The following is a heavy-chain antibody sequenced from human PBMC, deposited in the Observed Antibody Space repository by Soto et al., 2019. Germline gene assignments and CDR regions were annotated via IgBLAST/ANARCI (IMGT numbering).Heavy chain of an antibody. CDR1: GFSFSDAW. J-gene: IGHJ4*02. Sequence: EVQLVESGGGLVQPGGSLRLSCAASGFSFSDAWMIWVRQAPGKGLQWVGRIKSKSDGETTDYAAPVKGRFAISRDDSKKTVYLRMNSLKTEDTATYFWTTQGGGDDTYFDYWGQGTLVAVSS. CDR2: IKSKSDGETT. CDR3: TTQGGGDDTYFDY. D-gene: IGHD3-16*01. V-gene: IGHV3-15*01.